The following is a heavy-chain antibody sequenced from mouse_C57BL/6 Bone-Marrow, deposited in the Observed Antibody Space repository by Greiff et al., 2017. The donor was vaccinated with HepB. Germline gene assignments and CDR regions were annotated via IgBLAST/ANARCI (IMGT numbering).Heavy chain of an antibody. D-gene: IGHD2-3*01. Sequence: QVQLQQSGAELVRPGTSVKVSCKASGYAFTNYLIEWVKQRPGQGLEWIGVINPGSGGTNYNEKFKGKATMTAYTSSSTAYMQLSSLTSEDSAVYFCARGGWLLPLADGGQGTLVTVSA. V-gene: IGHV1-54*01. J-gene: IGHJ3*01. CDR2: INPGSGGT. CDR1: GYAFTNYL. CDR3: ARGGWLLPLAD.